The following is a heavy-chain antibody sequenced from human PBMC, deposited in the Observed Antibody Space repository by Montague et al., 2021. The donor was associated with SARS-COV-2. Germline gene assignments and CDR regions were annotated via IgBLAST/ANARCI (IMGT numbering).Heavy chain of an antibody. CDR2: IYYSGST. V-gene: IGHV4-39*07. CDR3: ARAASDIVLVVYAIRAFDI. J-gene: IGHJ3*02. D-gene: IGHD2-8*01. CDR1: GGSISSSSYY. Sequence: SETLSLTCTVSGGSISSSSYYRGWIRQPPGKGLGWIGSIYYSGSTYYNPSPKSRVTISVDTSKNQFSLKLSSVTAADTAVYYCARAASDIVLVVYAIRAFDIWGQGTMVTVSS.